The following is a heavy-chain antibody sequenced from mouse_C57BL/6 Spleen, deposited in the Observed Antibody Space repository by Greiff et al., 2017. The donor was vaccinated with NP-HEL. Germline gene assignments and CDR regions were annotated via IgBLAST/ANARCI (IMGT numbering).Heavy chain of an antibody. J-gene: IGHJ4*01. CDR1: GYSITSGYY. Sequence: EVQLKESGPGLVKPSQSLSLTCSVTGYSITSGYYWNWIRQFPGNKLEWMGYISYDGSNNYNPSLKNRISITRDTSKNQFFLKLNSVTTEDTATYYCARYGSYAMDYWGQGTSVTVSS. CDR3: ARYGSYAMDY. CDR2: ISYDGSN. V-gene: IGHV3-6*01. D-gene: IGHD2-1*01.